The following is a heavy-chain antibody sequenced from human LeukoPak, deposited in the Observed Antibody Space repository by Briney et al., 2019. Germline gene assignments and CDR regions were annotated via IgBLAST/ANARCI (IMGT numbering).Heavy chain of an antibody. Sequence: SETLSLTCTVSGYSISSGYYWGWIRQPPGKGLEWIGSIYHSGSTYYNPSLKSRVTISVDTSKNQFSLKLSSVTAADTAVYYCAGKYGDYGAIDYWGQGTLVTVSS. CDR1: GYSISSGYY. V-gene: IGHV4-38-2*02. CDR3: AGKYGDYGAIDY. J-gene: IGHJ4*02. CDR2: IYHSGST. D-gene: IGHD4-17*01.